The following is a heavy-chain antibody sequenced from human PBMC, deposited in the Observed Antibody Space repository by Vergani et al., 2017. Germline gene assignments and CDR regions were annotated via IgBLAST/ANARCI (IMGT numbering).Heavy chain of an antibody. CDR3: ATMRHRDPLKEWELRPPTYVDL. D-gene: IGHD1-26*01. CDR1: GYTLTELS. Sequence: QVQLVQSGAEVKKPGASVKVSCKVSGYTLTELSMHWVRQAPGKGLEWMGGFDPEDGETIYAQKFQGRVTMTEDTSTDTAYMELSSLRSDDTAVYYCATMRHRDPLKEWELRPPTYVDLWGRGTLVTVAS. V-gene: IGHV1-24*01. CDR2: FDPEDGET. J-gene: IGHJ2*01.